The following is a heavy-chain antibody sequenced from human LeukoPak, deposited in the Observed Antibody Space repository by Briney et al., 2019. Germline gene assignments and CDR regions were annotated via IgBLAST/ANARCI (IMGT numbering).Heavy chain of an antibody. Sequence: GGSLRLSCAAPGFTFSGSAMPWVRQAPGKGLEWLSFISDKGHVIYYADSVKGRFTISRDNAKNSLFLQMNSLRDEDTAVYYCARGAGSSWFYHWGQGTLVTVSS. J-gene: IGHJ5*02. CDR1: GFTFSGSA. V-gene: IGHV3-48*02. CDR2: ISDKGHVI. CDR3: ARGAGSSWFYH. D-gene: IGHD4/OR15-4a*01.